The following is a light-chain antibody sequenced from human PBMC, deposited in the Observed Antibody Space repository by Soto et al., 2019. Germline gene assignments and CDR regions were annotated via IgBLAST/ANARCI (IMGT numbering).Light chain of an antibody. CDR3: QQYHPFAT. Sequence: DIQLNQSPSTLSEFVGDRVTITCRASQNINIWVAWYQQKPGNAPKILIYDASTLQNGVPSRFSGSGSCSEFTLTITGFQPYDVPTYFCQQYHPFATVCQGAKVDI. V-gene: IGKV1-5*01. J-gene: IGKJ1*01. CDR2: DAS. CDR1: QNINIW.